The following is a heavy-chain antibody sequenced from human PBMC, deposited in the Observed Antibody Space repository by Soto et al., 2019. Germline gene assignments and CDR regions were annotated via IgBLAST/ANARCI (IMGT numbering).Heavy chain of an antibody. CDR3: ARGRVQRLAFDI. D-gene: IGHD6-13*01. V-gene: IGHV1-69*01. J-gene: IGHJ3*02. CDR2: IFPIFGTA. CDR1: EGTFSSYA. Sequence: QVQLVQSGAEVKKPGSWVKGSCKASEGTFSSYAISWVRKAPGQGLGWMGGIFPIFGTANYAQKFQGRVTITADESTSTAYMELSSLRSEDTAVYYCARGRVQRLAFDIWGQGTMVTVS.